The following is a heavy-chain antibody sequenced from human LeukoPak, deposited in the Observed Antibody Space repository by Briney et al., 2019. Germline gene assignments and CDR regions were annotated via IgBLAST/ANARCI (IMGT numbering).Heavy chain of an antibody. J-gene: IGHJ4*02. CDR2: ISAYNGNP. V-gene: IGHV1-18*04. Sequence: ASVKVSCTTSGYTFTSYGIRSVRQAPGQGLEWMGWISAYNGNPNYAQKIQGRVTMTTDTSTSTAYMELRSLRSDDTAVYYCARRYYDILTGYYPASRERYFDYWGQGTLVTVSS. CDR1: GYTFTSYG. CDR3: ARRYYDILTGYYPASRERYFDY. D-gene: IGHD3-9*01.